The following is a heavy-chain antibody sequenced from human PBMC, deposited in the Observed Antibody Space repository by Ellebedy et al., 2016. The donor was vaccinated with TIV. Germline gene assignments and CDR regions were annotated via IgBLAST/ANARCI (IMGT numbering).Heavy chain of an antibody. D-gene: IGHD5-24*01. Sequence: SETLSLXXTVSGGSISNYYWTWIRQPPGKGLEWIGYIYSSGSTNYNPSPKSRVTISVDTSKNQFSLNLNSVTAADTAVYYCARRGQMEILRHAFEIWGQGTMVIVS. J-gene: IGHJ3*02. CDR1: GGSISNYY. V-gene: IGHV4-59*01. CDR2: IYSSGST. CDR3: ARRGQMEILRHAFEI.